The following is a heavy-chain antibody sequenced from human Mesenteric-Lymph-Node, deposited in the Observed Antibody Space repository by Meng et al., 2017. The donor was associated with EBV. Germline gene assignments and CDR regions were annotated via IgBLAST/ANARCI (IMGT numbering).Heavy chain of an antibody. V-gene: IGHV3-11*01. CDR3: VRGYSSGWFDP. D-gene: IGHD6-19*01. J-gene: IGHJ5*02. Sequence: VQLVEFGGGLVKPGGSLGLSCAASGFTFSDYYMSWIRQSPGKGLEWIAYISTSGSTKLYADSVKGRLTISRDNAKNSLFLQMNSLQVDDTAVYYCVRGYSSGWFDPWGQGTLVTVSS. CDR1: GFTFSDYY. CDR2: ISTSGSTK.